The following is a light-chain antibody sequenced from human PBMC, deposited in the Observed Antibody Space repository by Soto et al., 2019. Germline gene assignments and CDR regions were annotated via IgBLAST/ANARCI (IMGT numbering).Light chain of an antibody. Sequence: SALTQPASVSGSPGQSITISCAGTSSDFGGYTYVSWYQQHPGKAPKLMIYDVSNRPSGVSNRFSGSKSGNTASLTISGLQAEDEADYYCTSYTSSSTPYVFGGGTKVTVL. CDR2: DVS. CDR3: TSYTSSSTPYV. J-gene: IGLJ1*01. V-gene: IGLV2-14*01. CDR1: SSDFGGYTY.